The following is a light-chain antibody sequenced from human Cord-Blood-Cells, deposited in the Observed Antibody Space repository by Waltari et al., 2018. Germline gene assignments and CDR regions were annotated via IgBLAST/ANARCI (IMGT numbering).Light chain of an antibody. J-gene: IGLJ3*02. Sequence: QSALTQHASVSGSPGQSITLSCTGTSSDVGGYNYVSWYQQHPGKAPKLMIYDVSNRPSGVSNRFSGSKSGNTASLTISGLQAEDEADYYCSSYTSSSTWVFGGGTKLTVL. V-gene: IGLV2-14*03. CDR2: DVS. CDR3: SSYTSSSTWV. CDR1: SSDVGGYNY.